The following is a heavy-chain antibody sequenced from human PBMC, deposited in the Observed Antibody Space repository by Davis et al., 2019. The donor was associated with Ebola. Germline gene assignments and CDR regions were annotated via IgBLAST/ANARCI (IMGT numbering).Heavy chain of an antibody. CDR1: GGSFSGYY. CDR2: INHSGST. CDR3: ARVGSGEFFYYYGMDV. J-gene: IGHJ6*02. V-gene: IGHV4-34*01. Sequence: SETLSLTCAVYGGSFSGYYWSWIRQPPGKGLEWIGEINHSGSTNYNPSLKSRVTISVDTPKNQFSLKLSSVTAADTAVYYCARVGSGEFFYYYGMDVWGQGTTVTVSS. D-gene: IGHD3-10*01.